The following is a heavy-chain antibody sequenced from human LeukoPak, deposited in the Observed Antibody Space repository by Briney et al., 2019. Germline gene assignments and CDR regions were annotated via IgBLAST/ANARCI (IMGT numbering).Heavy chain of an antibody. J-gene: IGHJ2*01. CDR2: IIPIFGTA. V-gene: IGHV1-69*13. CDR3: ARDGSYYGGNPRGRYFDL. CDR1: GYTFTGYY. Sequence: EASVTVSCKASGYTFTGYYMHWVRQAPGQGLEWMGGIIPIFGTANYAQKFQGRVTITADESTSTAYMELSSLRSEDTAVYYCARDGSYYGGNPRGRYFDLWGRGTLVTVSS. D-gene: IGHD4-23*01.